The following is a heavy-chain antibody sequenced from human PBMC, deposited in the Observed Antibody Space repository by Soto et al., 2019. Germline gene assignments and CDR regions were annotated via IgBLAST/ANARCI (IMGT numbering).Heavy chain of an antibody. D-gene: IGHD4-17*01. CDR1: GFTFSDYY. CDR2: ISSSSGYT. J-gene: IGHJ4*02. Sequence: GGSLRLSCAASGFTFSDYYMSWIRQAPGKGLEWVSYISSSSGYTNYADSVKGRFTISRDNAKNSLYLQMNSLRAEDTAVYYCAKEYGRLDYWGQGTLVTVSS. V-gene: IGHV3-11*06. CDR3: AKEYGRLDY.